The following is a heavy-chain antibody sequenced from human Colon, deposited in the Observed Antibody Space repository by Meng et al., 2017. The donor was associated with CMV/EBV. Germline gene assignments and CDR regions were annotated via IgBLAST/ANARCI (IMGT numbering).Heavy chain of an antibody. J-gene: IGHJ4*02. V-gene: IGHV3-21*01. CDR2: INSRSSNV. D-gene: IGHD2-15*01. CDR3: ARFSLVDQAFDY. Sequence: GQLVESGGGLVKPGGSLRLSCVGSEFTFSSYYMSWVRQAPGEGLEWVSSINSRSSNVYYADSVRGRFTISRDNAKNSLYLQMNSLRDDDTAVYYCARFSLVDQAFDYWGQGALVTVSS. CDR1: EFTFSSYY.